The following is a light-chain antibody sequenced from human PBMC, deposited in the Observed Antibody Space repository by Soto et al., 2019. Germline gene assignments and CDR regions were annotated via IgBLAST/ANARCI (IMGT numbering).Light chain of an antibody. CDR3: QQYNEWPRT. Sequence: EIVMTQSPATLSVSPGERATLSCRASQSVSSNLAWYQQKPGQAPRLLIYGASTRATGIPARFSGSGSGTDFTLTISSLQSEDFAVYYCQQYNEWPRTFGQGTKVDIK. J-gene: IGKJ1*01. V-gene: IGKV3-15*01. CDR1: QSVSSN. CDR2: GAS.